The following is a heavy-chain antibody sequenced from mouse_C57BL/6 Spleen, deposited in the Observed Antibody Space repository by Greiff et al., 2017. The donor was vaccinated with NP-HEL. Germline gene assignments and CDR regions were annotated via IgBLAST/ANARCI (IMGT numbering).Heavy chain of an antibody. Sequence: EVKLMESGGGLVQPGGSLSLSCAASGFTFTDYYMSWVRQPPGKALEWLGFIRNKANGYTTEYSASVKGRFTISRDNSQSILYLQMNALRAEDSATYYCARSPFYYDGSAMAMDYWGQGTSVTVSS. CDR3: ARSPFYYDGSAMAMDY. J-gene: IGHJ4*01. V-gene: IGHV7-3*01. D-gene: IGHD1-1*01. CDR2: IRNKANGYTT. CDR1: GFTFTDYY.